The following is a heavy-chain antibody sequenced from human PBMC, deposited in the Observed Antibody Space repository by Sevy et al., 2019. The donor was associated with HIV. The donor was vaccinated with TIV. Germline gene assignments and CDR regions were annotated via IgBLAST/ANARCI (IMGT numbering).Heavy chain of an antibody. D-gene: IGHD4-17*01. CDR2: ISSSSSTI. CDR1: GFMFSSYE. Sequence: GGSLRLSCAASGFMFSSYEMNWVRQAPGKGLEWILYISSSSSTIYYEDSGKGRFTISRDNAKNSLYLQMNSLRTDDTAVYYCARDLPPSATTVAHFDYWGPGTLVTVSS. V-gene: IGHV3-48*03. CDR3: ARDLPPSATTVAHFDY. J-gene: IGHJ4*02.